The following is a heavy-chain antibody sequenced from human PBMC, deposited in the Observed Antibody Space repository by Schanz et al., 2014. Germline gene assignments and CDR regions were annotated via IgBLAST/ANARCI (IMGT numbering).Heavy chain of an antibody. CDR1: GYTFTSYG. J-gene: IGHJ4*02. CDR2: ISTYNGNT. V-gene: IGHV1-18*01. CDR3: ERDGAGVYDHLTDDDF. D-gene: IGHD3-9*01. Sequence: QVQLVQSGAEVKKPGASVKVSCKASGYTFTSYGISWVRQAPGQGLEWMGWISTYNGNTKYSQKFQGRVTMTTDTTASTAYTELRSVRTDVSAVSYGERDGAGVYDHLTDDDFWGQGTLVTVSS.